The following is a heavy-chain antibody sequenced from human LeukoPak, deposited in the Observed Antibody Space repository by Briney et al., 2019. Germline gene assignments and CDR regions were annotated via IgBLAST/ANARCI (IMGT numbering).Heavy chain of an antibody. Sequence: GGSLRLSCAASGFTFSSYEMNWVRQAPGKGLEWVSYTSSRGNTIYYADSVKGRFTISRDNAKNSLYLQMNSLRAEDTAVYSCTRGGYCSGGSCYGSFYIWGQGTMVTVSS. CDR2: TSSRGNTI. V-gene: IGHV3-48*03. J-gene: IGHJ3*02. CDR1: GFTFSSYE. D-gene: IGHD2-15*01. CDR3: TRGGYCSGGSCYGSFYI.